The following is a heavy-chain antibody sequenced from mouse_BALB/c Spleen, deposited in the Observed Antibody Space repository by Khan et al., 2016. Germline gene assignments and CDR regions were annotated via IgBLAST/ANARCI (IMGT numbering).Heavy chain of an antibody. Sequence: VQLQQSGPELVKPGASVKMSCKASGYTFSRYVMHWVKQKPGQGLEWIGYIDPDNDGTKYNEKFKGKATLTSDKSSNTAYMDLSSLTAENSAVCYGVRPFGDCFAYGGQGTLVTVSA. CDR2: IDPDNDGT. CDR1: GYTFSRYV. J-gene: IGHJ3*01. CDR3: VRPFGDCFAY. V-gene: IGHV1S136*01.